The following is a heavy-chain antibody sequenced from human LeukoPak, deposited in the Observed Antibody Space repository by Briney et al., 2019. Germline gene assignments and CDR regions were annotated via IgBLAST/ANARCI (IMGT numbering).Heavy chain of an antibody. Sequence: SVKVSCKASGGTFSSYAISWVRQAPGQGLEWMGGIIPIFGTANYAQKFQGRVTITADESTSTAYMELSSLRSEDTAVYYCTRDEGPDSGSYPEYFQHWGQGTLVTVSS. CDR2: IIPIFGTA. CDR1: GGTFSSYA. D-gene: IGHD1-26*01. J-gene: IGHJ1*01. CDR3: TRDEGPDSGSYPEYFQH. V-gene: IGHV1-69*01.